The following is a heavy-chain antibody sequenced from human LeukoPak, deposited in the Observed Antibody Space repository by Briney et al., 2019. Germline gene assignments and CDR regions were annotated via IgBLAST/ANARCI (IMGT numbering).Heavy chain of an antibody. CDR1: GYTFTGYY. J-gene: IGHJ4*02. D-gene: IGHD2/OR15-2a*01. CDR2: INPNSGGT. Sequence: ASVKVSCKASGYTFTGYYMHWVRQAPGQGLEWMGWINPNSGGTNYAQKFQGRVTMTRDTSISTAYMELSRLRSDDTAVYYCARGDPGSTFFPSDYWGQGTLVTVSS. CDR3: ARGDPGSTFFPSDY. V-gene: IGHV1-2*02.